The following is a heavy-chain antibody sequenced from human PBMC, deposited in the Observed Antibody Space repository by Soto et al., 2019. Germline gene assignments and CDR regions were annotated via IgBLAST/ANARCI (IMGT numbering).Heavy chain of an antibody. Sequence: SETLSLTCTVSGASMSDYYGTWIRQPPGRGLEWIGFMHPSGNANYSSSLKGRATISVDTYNNQFSLILTSVTAADTAVYYCVRSGHTFGGVIWGQGTLVTVYS. V-gene: IGHV4-59*01. J-gene: IGHJ4*02. CDR3: VRSGHTFGGVI. CDR2: MHPSGNA. D-gene: IGHD3-16*01. CDR1: GASMSDYY.